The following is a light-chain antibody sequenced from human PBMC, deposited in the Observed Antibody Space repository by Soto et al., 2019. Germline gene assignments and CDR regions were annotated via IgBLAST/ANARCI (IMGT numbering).Light chain of an antibody. CDR2: AAS. Sequence: DVQTTKYPSSLSAAVGDRVTITCRASQGISNFLAWYQQKPGKVPKLLISAASTLQSGVPSRFSGSGSGTDFTLTITSLQPEDVATYYCQKYSSVITFGQGTRLEI. V-gene: IGKV1-27*01. CDR3: QKYSSVIT. J-gene: IGKJ5*01. CDR1: QGISNF.